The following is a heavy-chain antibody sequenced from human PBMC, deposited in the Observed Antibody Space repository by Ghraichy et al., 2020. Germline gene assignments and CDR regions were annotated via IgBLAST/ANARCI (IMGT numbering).Heavy chain of an antibody. CDR1: GFTFSSYA. J-gene: IGHJ6*02. CDR2: ISGSGGST. V-gene: IGHV3-23*01. CDR3: VSDYGDYIDYYYGMDV. D-gene: IGHD4-17*01. Sequence: GALRLSCAASGFTFSSYAMSWVRQAPGKGLEWVSAISGSGGSTYYADSVKGRFTISRDNSKNTLYLQMNSLRAEDTAVYYCVSDYGDYIDYYYGMDVWGQGTTVTVSS.